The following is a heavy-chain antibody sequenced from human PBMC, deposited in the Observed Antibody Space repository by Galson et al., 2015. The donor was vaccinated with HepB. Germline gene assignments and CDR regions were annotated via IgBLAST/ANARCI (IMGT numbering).Heavy chain of an antibody. CDR3: AKDRTTGVGHYYYGMDV. J-gene: IGHJ6*02. CDR2: ISYDGSNK. V-gene: IGHV3-30*18. CDR1: GFTFSSYG. D-gene: IGHD2/OR15-2a*01. Sequence: SLRLSCAASGFTFSSYGMHWVRQAPGKGLEWVAVISYDGSNKYYADSVKGRFTISRDNSKNTLYLQMNSLRAEDTAVYYCAKDRTTGVGHYYYGMDVWGQGTTVTVSS.